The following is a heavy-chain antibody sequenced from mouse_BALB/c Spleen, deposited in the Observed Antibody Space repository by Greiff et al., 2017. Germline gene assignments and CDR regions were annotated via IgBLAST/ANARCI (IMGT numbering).Heavy chain of an antibody. CDR2: ISSGGSYT. V-gene: IGHV5-9-4*01. Sequence: EVTLVESGGGLVKPGGSLKLSCAASGFSFSSYAMSWVRQSPEKRLEWVADISSGGSYTYYPDTVTGRVTFSRDNAKNTLYLEMSSLRSEDTAMYYCARVGYYCDYWSQGTTLTVSS. CDR1: GFSFSSYA. CDR3: ARVGYYCDY. J-gene: IGHJ2*01.